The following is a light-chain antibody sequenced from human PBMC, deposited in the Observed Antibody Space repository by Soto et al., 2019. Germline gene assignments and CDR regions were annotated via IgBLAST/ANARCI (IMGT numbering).Light chain of an antibody. V-gene: IGLV3-21*02. CDR3: QVWDGRSFQGV. CDR1: GIGSKS. CDR2: DDT. J-gene: IGLJ1*01. Sequence: SYELTQPPSVSVSPGQTASIAWGGDGIGSKSVNWYQQRPGQDPVVVVYDDTDRPTGIPERFSGSNSGNTATLTITRVEAGDEADYYCQVWDGRSFQGVFGPGTKVTVL.